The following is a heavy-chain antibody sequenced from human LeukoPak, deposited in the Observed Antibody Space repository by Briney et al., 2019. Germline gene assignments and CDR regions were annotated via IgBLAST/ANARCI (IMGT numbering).Heavy chain of an antibody. Sequence: KSSETLSLTCAVSGYSISRGYYWGWIRQPPGKGLEWIGSIYHSGSTYYNPSLKSRVTISVDTSKNQFSLKLSSVTAADTAVYYCASLPSRYSSTRAWGQGTLVTVSS. CDR3: ASLPSRYSSTRA. CDR2: IYHSGST. V-gene: IGHV4-38-2*01. CDR1: GYSISRGYY. D-gene: IGHD6-13*01. J-gene: IGHJ4*02.